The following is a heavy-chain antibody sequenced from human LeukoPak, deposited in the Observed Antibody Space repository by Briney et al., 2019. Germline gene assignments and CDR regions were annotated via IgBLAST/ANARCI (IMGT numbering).Heavy chain of an antibody. CDR2: FYYSGST. V-gene: IGHV4-39*01. Sequence: PSETLSLTCTVSGGSISSSTYYWGWIRQPPGKGLEWIGSFYYSGSTYYNPSLKSRVTISVDKSKNQFSLKLSSVTAADTAVYYCAWKYYYDTSGYFYVDSWGQGTLVTVSS. D-gene: IGHD3-22*01. J-gene: IGHJ4*02. CDR1: GGSISSSTYY. CDR3: AWKYYYDTSGYFYVDS.